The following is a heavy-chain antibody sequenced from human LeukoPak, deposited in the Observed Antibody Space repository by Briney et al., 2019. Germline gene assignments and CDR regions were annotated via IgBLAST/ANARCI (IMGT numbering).Heavy chain of an antibody. J-gene: IGHJ6*02. CDR2: IYYSGST. D-gene: IGHD6-19*01. Sequence: SETLSLTCTVSGGSISSYYWSWIRQPPGKGLEWIGYIYYSGSTNYNPSLKSRVTISVDTSKSQFSLKLSSVTAADTAVYYCARDNSSGWYGMDVWGQGTTVTVSS. CDR3: ARDNSSGWYGMDV. CDR1: GGSISSYY. V-gene: IGHV4-59*01.